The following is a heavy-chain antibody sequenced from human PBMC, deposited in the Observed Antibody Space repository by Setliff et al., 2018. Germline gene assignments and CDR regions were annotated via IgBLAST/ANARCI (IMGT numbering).Heavy chain of an antibody. CDR2: INPSGGST. Sequence: ASVKVSCKASGYTFTSYYMHWVRQAPGQGLEWMGIINPSGGSTSYAQKFQGRVTMTRDTSTSTAYMELSSLRSEDTAVYYCARDILPRRYAFDIWGQGTMVTVSS. J-gene: IGHJ3*02. CDR1: GYTFTSYY. V-gene: IGHV1-46*01. D-gene: IGHD1-26*01. CDR3: ARDILPRRYAFDI.